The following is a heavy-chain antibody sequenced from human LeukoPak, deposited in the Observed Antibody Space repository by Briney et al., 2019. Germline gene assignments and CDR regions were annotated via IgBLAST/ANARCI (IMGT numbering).Heavy chain of an antibody. D-gene: IGHD3-22*01. J-gene: IGHJ3*02. CDR1: GGSFSGYY. V-gene: IGHV4-34*01. Sequence: PSETLSLTCAVYGGSFSGYYWSWIRQPPGKGLEWIGSIYHSGSTYYNPSLKSRVTISVDTSKNQFSLKLSSVTAADTAVYYCARERTIVLGYYYDSSGPRAHEVLDAFDIWGQGTMVTVSS. CDR2: IYHSGST. CDR3: ARERTIVLGYYYDSSGPRAHEVLDAFDI.